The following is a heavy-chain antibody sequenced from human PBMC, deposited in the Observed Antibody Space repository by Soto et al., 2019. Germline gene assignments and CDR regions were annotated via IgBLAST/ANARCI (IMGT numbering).Heavy chain of an antibody. D-gene: IGHD3-22*01. V-gene: IGHV4-39*01. J-gene: IGHJ4*02. CDR3: ARDYDSSGDY. CDR2: IYYSWST. Sequence: QLQLQESGPGLVKPSDTLSLTCTVSGGSISTSSYYLGWIRQPPGKGMEWIGSIYYSWSTYYNPSLTSRVPIAVDTSNNQSSLKLRSVTAADTAVYYCARDYDSSGDYWGQGTLVSVSS. CDR1: GGSISTSSYY.